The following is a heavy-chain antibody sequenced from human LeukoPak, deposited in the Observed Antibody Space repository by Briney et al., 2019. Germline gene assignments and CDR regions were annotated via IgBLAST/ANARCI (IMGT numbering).Heavy chain of an antibody. CDR1: GYRFTSYW. D-gene: IGHD3-10*01. CDR3: ARLWFGERDAFDI. Sequence: GASLKISLKGSGYRFTSYWIGWVRQMAGKGVGGMGIIYPGESYTRYSPSFQGQVTISADKSISTAYLQWSSLKASDTAMYYCARLWFGERDAFDIWGQGTMVTVSS. CDR2: IYPGESYT. V-gene: IGHV5-51*01. J-gene: IGHJ3*02.